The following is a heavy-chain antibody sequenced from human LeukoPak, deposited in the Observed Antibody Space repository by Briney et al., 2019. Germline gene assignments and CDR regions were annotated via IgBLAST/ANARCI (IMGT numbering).Heavy chain of an antibody. CDR2: ISAFNGDT. Sequence: ACVTVSCKASGSPFTSYYINWVRQAPGQGLEWMGWISAFNGDTAYAQNLHGRVTMTTDTSTDTAYMELRSLRSDDTAVYYCARDGLSYTNPNNWFDPWGQGTLVTVSS. CDR1: GSPFTSYY. D-gene: IGHD2-2*02. CDR3: ARDGLSYTNPNNWFDP. J-gene: IGHJ5*02. V-gene: IGHV1-18*01.